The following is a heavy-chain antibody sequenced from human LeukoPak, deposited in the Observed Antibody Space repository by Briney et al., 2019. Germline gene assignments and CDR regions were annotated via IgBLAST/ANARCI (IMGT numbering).Heavy chain of an antibody. V-gene: IGHV3-11*01. CDR1: GYTFSHYY. CDR2: ISSSGSTI. CDR3: ARDALRAGFDY. Sequence: GGSLTLSCAASGYTFSHYYMSWIRQAPGKGLEWVSYISSSGSTIYYADSVKGRFTISRDNAKNSLYLQMNSLRAEDTAVYYCARDALRAGFDYWGQGTLVTVSS. D-gene: IGHD5-12*01. J-gene: IGHJ4*02.